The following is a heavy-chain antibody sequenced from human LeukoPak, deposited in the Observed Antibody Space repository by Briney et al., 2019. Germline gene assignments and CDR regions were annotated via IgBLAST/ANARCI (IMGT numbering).Heavy chain of an antibody. D-gene: IGHD2-2*01. V-gene: IGHV3-33*06. CDR3: AKDREGVPADY. J-gene: IGHJ4*02. CDR2: IWYDGSDK. CDR1: GFTFSSYG. Sequence: GGSLRLSCAASGFTFSSYGMHWVRQPPGKGLEWVAVIWYDGSDKYYADSVKGRFTISRDNSKNTLYLQLNSLRGEDTAVYYCAKDREGVPADYWGQGTLVTVSS.